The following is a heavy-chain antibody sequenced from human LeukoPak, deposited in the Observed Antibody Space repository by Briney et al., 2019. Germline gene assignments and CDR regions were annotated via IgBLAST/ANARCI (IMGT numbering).Heavy chain of an antibody. CDR1: GGSISSGSYY. J-gene: IGHJ4*02. CDR3: ARDYCSSTSCYFDY. Sequence: KPSQTLSLTCTVSGGSISSGSYYWSWIRQPAGKGLEWIGRIYTSGSTHYNPSLKSRVTISVDTSKNQFSLKLSSVTAADTAVYYCARDYCSSTSCYFDYWGQGTLVTVSS. D-gene: IGHD2-2*01. CDR2: IYTSGST. V-gene: IGHV4-61*02.